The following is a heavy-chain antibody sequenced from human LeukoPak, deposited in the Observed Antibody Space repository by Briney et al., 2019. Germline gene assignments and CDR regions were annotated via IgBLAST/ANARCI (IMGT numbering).Heavy chain of an antibody. CDR3: ARRFTYYYDSSGYNDAFDI. CDR1: GFTFSSYE. J-gene: IGHJ3*02. CDR2: ISSSGSTI. V-gene: IGHV3-48*03. D-gene: IGHD3-22*01. Sequence: GGSLRLSCAASGFTFSSYEMNWVRQAPGKGLEWVSYISSSGSTIYYADSVKGRFTISRDNAENSLYLQMNSLRAEDTAVYYCARRFTYYYDSSGYNDAFDIWGQGTMVTVSS.